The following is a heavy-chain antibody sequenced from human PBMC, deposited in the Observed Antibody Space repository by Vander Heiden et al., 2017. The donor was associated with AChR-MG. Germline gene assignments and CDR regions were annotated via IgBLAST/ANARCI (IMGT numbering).Heavy chain of an antibody. CDR1: GFLFDYYW. CDR2: INQDGSEK. D-gene: IGHD3-16*01. V-gene: IGHV3-7*01. CDR3: VRDFYDTFDP. J-gene: IGHJ5*02. Sequence: EGQVEESGGAPVQPGGSLRLSCAASGFLFDYYWMSWVRQAPGKAPEWVANINQDGSEKYYAESVKGRFTISRDNAKNSLYLQMNSLRVDDTAIYSCVRDFYDTFDPWGQGTLVTVSS.